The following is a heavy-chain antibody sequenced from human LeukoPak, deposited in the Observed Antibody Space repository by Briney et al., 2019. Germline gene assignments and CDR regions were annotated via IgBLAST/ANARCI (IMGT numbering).Heavy chain of an antibody. CDR3: AALNIATRPWCFDY. D-gene: IGHD6-6*01. Sequence: SSETLSLTCSVSGGSISSYYWSWIRQPPGKGLEWIGHTYSIGSTNYNPSLKSRVTISVDTSKNQFSLKLSSVTAADTAVYYCAALNIATRPWCFDYWGQGTLVTVSS. CDR2: TYSIGST. CDR1: GGSISSYY. V-gene: IGHV4-59*01. J-gene: IGHJ4*02.